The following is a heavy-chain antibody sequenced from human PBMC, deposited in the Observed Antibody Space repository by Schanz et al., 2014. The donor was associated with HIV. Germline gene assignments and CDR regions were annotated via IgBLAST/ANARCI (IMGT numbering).Heavy chain of an antibody. CDR3: SRAFYSDSGSFYSVDP. CDR2: IVPMLGKT. CDR1: GGTLTNYA. J-gene: IGHJ5*02. V-gene: IGHV1-69*01. Sequence: QVLLVQSGAEVKRPGSSVKVSCKASGGTLTNYAISWVRQAPGQGLEWMGGIVPMLGKTRYAQKFQGRVTITADESMSTAYMELSSLRSEDTAVYYCSRAFYSDSGSFYSVDPWGQGTLVTVSS. D-gene: IGHD3-10*01.